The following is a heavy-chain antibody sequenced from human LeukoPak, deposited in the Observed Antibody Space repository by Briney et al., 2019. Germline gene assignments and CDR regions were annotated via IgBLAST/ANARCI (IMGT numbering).Heavy chain of an antibody. Sequence: VASVKVSCKASGGTFSSYAISWVRQAPGQGLEWMGGIIPIFGTANYAQKFQGRVTITTDESTSTAYIELSSLRSEDPAVYYCARAPGRYDYYMDVWGKGTTVTVSS. V-gene: IGHV1-69*05. J-gene: IGHJ6*03. CDR3: ARAPGRYDYYMDV. CDR2: IIPIFGTA. CDR1: GGTFSSYA. D-gene: IGHD2-2*01.